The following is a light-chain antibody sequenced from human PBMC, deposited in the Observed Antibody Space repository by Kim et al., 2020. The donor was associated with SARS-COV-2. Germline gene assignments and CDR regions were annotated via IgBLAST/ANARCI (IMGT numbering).Light chain of an antibody. CDR3: QQSYSSLMWT. J-gene: IGKJ1*01. Sequence: DIQMTQSPPSLSASVGDRVTITCRASQTISNYLNWYQQKPGRAPKLLIYSASSLQSGVPSRFSGSGSGTEFTLTISSLQPEDFATYYCQQSYSSLMWTFGQGTKVDIK. CDR1: QTISNY. V-gene: IGKV1-39*01. CDR2: SAS.